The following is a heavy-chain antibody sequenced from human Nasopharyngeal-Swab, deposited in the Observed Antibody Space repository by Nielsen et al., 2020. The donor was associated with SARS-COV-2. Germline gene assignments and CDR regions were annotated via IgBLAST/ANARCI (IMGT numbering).Heavy chain of an antibody. J-gene: IGHJ6*02. CDR2: IWYDGSNK. Sequence: GGSLRLSCAASGFTFSSYGMHWVRQAPGKGLEWVAVIWYDGSNKYYADSVKGRFTISRDNSKNTLYLQMNSLRAEDTAVYYCARLHLFVSGGMDVWGQGTTVTVSS. CDR3: ARLHLFVSGGMDV. V-gene: IGHV3-33*01. D-gene: IGHD2-21*01. CDR1: GFTFSSYG.